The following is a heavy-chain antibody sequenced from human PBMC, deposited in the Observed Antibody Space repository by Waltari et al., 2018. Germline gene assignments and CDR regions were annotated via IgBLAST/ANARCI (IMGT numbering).Heavy chain of an antibody. D-gene: IGHD3-10*01. CDR3: ARPINYSGSYYRYFDY. V-gene: IGHV1-18*01. CDR2: ISAYSGNT. Sequence: QVQLMQSGPEVKKPGASVKVSCKASGFTFSVYGIAWVRQAPGQGPEWMGWISAYSGNTNLAQNFQGRVTMTTDTSTGTAYMELRGLRSDDTAVYYCARPINYSGSYYRYFDYWGQGTLVIVSS. J-gene: IGHJ4*02. CDR1: GFTFSVYG.